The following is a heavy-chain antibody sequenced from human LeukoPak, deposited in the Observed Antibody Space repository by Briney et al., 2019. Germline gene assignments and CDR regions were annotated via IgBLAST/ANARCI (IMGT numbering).Heavy chain of an antibody. CDR3: ARHSRSAYTGYGNAFDI. J-gene: IGHJ3*02. CDR2: MYDSANT. D-gene: IGHD5-12*01. V-gene: IGHV4-39*01. CDR1: CHSISISSYC. Sequence: ADTLSLTCSLSCHSISISSYCWDWIRQPPGKGRQWNGNMYDSANTHYNPSLKPRITMSVAPSKNQCSLKLYSVTAADTGIYYCARHSRSAYTGYGNAFDIWGQGTMVTVSS.